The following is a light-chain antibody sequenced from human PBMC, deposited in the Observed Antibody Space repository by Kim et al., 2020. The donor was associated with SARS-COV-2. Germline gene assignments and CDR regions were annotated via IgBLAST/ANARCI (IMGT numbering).Light chain of an antibody. CDR2: AAS. V-gene: IGKV1-39*01. Sequence: DIQMTQSPSSLSVSVGDRVTITCRASQSISSYLNWYQQKPGKAPKLLIYAASSLQSGVPSRFSGSGSGTDFTLTISSLQPEDFATYYCQQSYSTLWSFGQGTKLEI. J-gene: IGKJ2*03. CDR1: QSISSY. CDR3: QQSYSTLWS.